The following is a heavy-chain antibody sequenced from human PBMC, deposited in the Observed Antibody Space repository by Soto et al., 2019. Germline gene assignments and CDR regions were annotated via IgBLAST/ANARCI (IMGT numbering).Heavy chain of an antibody. CDR3: ARESSSSQVFGY. D-gene: IGHD6-6*01. J-gene: IGHJ4*02. CDR1: GFTVSSNY. V-gene: IGHV3-66*01. CDR2: IYSGGST. Sequence: LSGGSLRLSCAASGFTVSSNYMSWVRQAPGKGLEWVSLIYSGGSTYYADSVKDRFTISRDNSKNTLYLQMNSLRAEDTAVYYCARESSSSQVFGYWGQGTLVTVSS.